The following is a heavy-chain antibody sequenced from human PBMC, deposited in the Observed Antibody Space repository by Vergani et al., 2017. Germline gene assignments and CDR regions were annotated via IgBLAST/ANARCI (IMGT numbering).Heavy chain of an antibody. V-gene: IGHV3-15*01. Sequence: EVQLVESGGGLVKPGGSLRLSCAASGFTFSNAWMSWVRQAPGKGLEWVGRIKSKTDGGTTDYAAPVKGRFTISRDDSKNTLYLQMNSLKTEDTAVYYCAKDVGGIAARRGGVFDYWGQGTLVTVSS. CDR1: GFTFSNAW. CDR3: AKDVGGIAARRGGVFDY. D-gene: IGHD6-6*01. J-gene: IGHJ4*02. CDR2: IKSKTDGGTT.